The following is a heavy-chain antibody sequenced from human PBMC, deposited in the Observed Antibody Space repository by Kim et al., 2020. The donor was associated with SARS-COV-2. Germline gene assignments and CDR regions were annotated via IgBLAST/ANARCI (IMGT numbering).Heavy chain of an antibody. Sequence: GGSLRLSCECSGFTFNTYWLSWVRQAPGKGLEWVARIKNKGDGETRDYATPVKGRFIISRDDSKNTVYLQMNSLKIEDTAVYYCTTVIIGGGHWGQGTRV. CDR2: IKNKGDGETR. CDR3: TTVIIGGGH. D-gene: IGHD1-26*01. CDR1: GFTFNTYW. V-gene: IGHV3-15*01. J-gene: IGHJ4*02.